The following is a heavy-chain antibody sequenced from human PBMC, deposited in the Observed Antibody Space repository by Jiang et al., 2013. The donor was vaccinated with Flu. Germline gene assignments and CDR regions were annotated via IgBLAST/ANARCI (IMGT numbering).Heavy chain of an antibody. CDR2: ISGSGGST. J-gene: IGHJ4*02. D-gene: IGHD2-2*01. CDR3: ARTCSSTSCPFDY. CDR1: GFTFSSYA. V-gene: IGHV3-23*01. Sequence: RLSCAASGFTFSSYAMSWVRQAPGKGLEWVSAISGSGGSTYYADSVKGRFTISRDNSKNTLYLQMNSLRAGDTAVYYCARTCSSTSCPFDYWGQGTLVTVSS.